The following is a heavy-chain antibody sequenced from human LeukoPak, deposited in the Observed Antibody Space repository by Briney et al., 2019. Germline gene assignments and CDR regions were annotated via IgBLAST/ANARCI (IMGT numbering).Heavy chain of an antibody. CDR1: GGTFSCYA. CDR2: IIPIFGTA. D-gene: IGHD5-18*01. V-gene: IGHV1-69*05. J-gene: IGHJ6*03. CDR3: GYSYGYRRYYYYYYMDV. Sequence: GSSVKVSCXASGGTFSCYAISWVRRAPGQGLEWMGGIIPIFGTANYAQKFQGRVTITTDESTSTACMELSSLRSEDTAVYYCGYSYGYRRYYYYYYMDVWGKGTTVTVSS.